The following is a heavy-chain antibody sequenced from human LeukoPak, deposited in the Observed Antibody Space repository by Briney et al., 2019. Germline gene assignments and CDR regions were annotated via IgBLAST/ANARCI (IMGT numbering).Heavy chain of an antibody. CDR2: ISGSGAGT. V-gene: IGHV3-23*01. CDR1: GFTFNTYA. CDR3: AKDWSGSDYFDY. Sequence: GRSLRLSCAASGFTFNTYAMSWVRQAPGKGLEWVSSISGSGAGTYYADSVKGRFTISRDNSENTVYLQMNSLRAEDTAIYYCAKDWSGSDYFDYWGQGTLVTVSS. J-gene: IGHJ4*02. D-gene: IGHD1-14*01.